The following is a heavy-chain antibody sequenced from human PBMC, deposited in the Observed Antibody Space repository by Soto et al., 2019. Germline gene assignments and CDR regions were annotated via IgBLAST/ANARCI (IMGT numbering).Heavy chain of an antibody. V-gene: IGHV3-30*18. CDR3: AKEGDVVFDY. D-gene: IGHD3-16*01. Sequence: QVQLVESGGGVVQPGRSLRLSCAASGFTFSSYGMHWVRQAPGKGLEWVAVISYDGSNTYYADSVKGRFTISRDNSKNTLYLQMNSLRAEDTAVYYCAKEGDVVFDYWGQGTLVTVSS. CDR2: ISYDGSNT. J-gene: IGHJ4*02. CDR1: GFTFSSYG.